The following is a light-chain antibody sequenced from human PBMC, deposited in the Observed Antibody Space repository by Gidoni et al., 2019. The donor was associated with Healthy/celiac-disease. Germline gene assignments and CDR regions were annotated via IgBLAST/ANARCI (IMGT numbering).Light chain of an antibody. CDR1: QGISSY. CDR2: AAS. Sequence: AIRMTQSPSSFSASTGDRVTITCRASQGISSYLAWYQQKPGKAPKLLIYAASTLLEVPSRFSGSGSGTDFTLTISCLQSEDFATYYCQQYYSYPRTFGQGTKVEIK. CDR3: QQYYSYPRT. J-gene: IGKJ1*01. V-gene: IGKV1-8*01.